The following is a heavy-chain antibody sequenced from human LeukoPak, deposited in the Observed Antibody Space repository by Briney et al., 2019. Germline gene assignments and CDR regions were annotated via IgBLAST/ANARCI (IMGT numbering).Heavy chain of an antibody. D-gene: IGHD2-8*01. CDR3: ARALGYCTNGVCYKGGSFDY. Sequence: PSETLSLTCAVYGGSFSGYYWSWIRQPPGKGLEWIGEINHSGSTNYNPSLKSRVTISVDTSKKQFSLKLSSVTAAGTAVYYCARALGYCTNGVCYKGGSFDYWGQGTLVTVSS. CDR2: INHSGST. CDR1: GGSFSGYY. J-gene: IGHJ4*02. V-gene: IGHV4-34*01.